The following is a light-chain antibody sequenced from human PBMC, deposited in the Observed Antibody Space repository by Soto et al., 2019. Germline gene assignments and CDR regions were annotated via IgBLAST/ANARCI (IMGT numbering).Light chain of an antibody. CDR2: DVS. Sequence: QSVLTQPRSVSGSPGQSVTISCTGTSSDVGGYNYLSWYHQHPGKAPKVMIYDVSERPSGVPDRFSVSKSGNTASLTISGLQAEDEADYYCCSYAGSPRDVFGTGTKLTVL. J-gene: IGLJ1*01. CDR1: SSDVGGYNY. V-gene: IGLV2-11*01. CDR3: CSYAGSPRDV.